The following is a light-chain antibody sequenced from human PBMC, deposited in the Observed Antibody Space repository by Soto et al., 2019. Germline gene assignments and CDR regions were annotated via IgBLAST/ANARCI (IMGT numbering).Light chain of an antibody. J-gene: IGKJ1*01. Sequence: EIVLTQSPGTLSLSPGERATFSCRASQSVYNNYLAWYQQKPGQAPRLLIHGAFSRATGIPDRFSGGGSETDFTLTISRLEPEDFAVYYCLQYGRSVWTLGQGTKLEI. CDR1: QSVYNNY. CDR3: LQYGRSVWT. CDR2: GAF. V-gene: IGKV3-20*01.